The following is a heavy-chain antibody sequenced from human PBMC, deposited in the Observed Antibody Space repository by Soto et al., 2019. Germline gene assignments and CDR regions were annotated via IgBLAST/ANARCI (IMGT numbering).Heavy chain of an antibody. D-gene: IGHD3-3*01. Sequence: QVQLVQSGAEVKKPGSSVKVSCKASGGTFSSYAISWVRQAPGQGLEWMGGIIPIFGTANYAQKFQGRVTNTADESTSTAYMELSSLRSEDTAVYYCARGYYDFWSGYPYYGMDVWGQGTTVTVSS. CDR1: GGTFSSYA. CDR2: IIPIFGTA. J-gene: IGHJ6*02. V-gene: IGHV1-69*01. CDR3: ARGYYDFWSGYPYYGMDV.